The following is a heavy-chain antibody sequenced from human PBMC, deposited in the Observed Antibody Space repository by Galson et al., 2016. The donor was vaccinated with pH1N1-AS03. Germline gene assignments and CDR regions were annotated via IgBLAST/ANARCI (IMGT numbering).Heavy chain of an antibody. CDR1: GLTFSSYG. D-gene: IGHD6-13*01. CDR2: ITYDATEV. J-gene: IGHJ3*01. V-gene: IGHV3-30*18. Sequence: SLRLSCAASGLTFSSYGMHWVRQVPGKGLEWVADITYDATEVDYADSVKGRFTISRDNSKNTLFLQMNSLRPEDTAVYYCANEFWYDGFHVWGHGTMVTVSS. CDR3: ANEFWYDGFHV.